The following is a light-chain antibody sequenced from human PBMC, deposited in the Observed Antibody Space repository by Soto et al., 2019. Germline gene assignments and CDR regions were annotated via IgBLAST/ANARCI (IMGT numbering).Light chain of an antibody. Sequence: EIVLTQSPGTLSLSPGERATLSCRASQSVSSNLAWYQQKPGQAPRLLLYGASSRATGIPDRFRGSGSGTDFTLTISRLEPEDFAVYYCQQYGGLPTFGQGTKVDIK. J-gene: IGKJ1*01. CDR2: GAS. CDR3: QQYGGLPT. CDR1: QSVSSN. V-gene: IGKV3-20*01.